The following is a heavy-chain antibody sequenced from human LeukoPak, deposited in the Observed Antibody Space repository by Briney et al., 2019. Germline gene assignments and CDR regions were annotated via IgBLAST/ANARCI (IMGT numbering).Heavy chain of an antibody. Sequence: SVKVSCKASGYTFTSYGISWVRQAPGQGLEWMGGIIPIFGTANYAQKFQGRVTITADESTSTAYMELSSLRSEDTAVYYCASPEGGYSYGYVYWGQGTLVTVSS. V-gene: IGHV1-69*13. J-gene: IGHJ4*02. D-gene: IGHD5-18*01. CDR1: GYTFTSYG. CDR3: ASPEGGYSYGYVY. CDR2: IIPIFGTA.